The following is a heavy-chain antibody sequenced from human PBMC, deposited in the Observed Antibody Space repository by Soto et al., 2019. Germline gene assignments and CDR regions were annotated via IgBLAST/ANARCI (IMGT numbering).Heavy chain of an antibody. CDR2: ISYDGSNK. CDR3: AKDSGYGGNYYYYGMDV. Sequence: GGSLRLSCAASGFTFSSYGMHWVRQAPGKGLEWVAVISYDGSNKYYADSVKGRFTISMDNSKNTLYLQMNSLRAEDTAVYYCAKDSGYGGNYYYYGMDVWGQGTTVTVSS. D-gene: IGHD4-17*01. V-gene: IGHV3-30*18. J-gene: IGHJ6*02. CDR1: GFTFSSYG.